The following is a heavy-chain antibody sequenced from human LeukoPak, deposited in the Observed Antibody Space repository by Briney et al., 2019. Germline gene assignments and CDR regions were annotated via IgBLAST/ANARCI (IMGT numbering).Heavy chain of an antibody. CDR3: ARTKPPIQLWVRPYCYYGMDV. CDR1: GFTFSSYS. D-gene: IGHD5-18*01. V-gene: IGHV3-21*01. CDR2: ISSSSSYI. J-gene: IGHJ6*04. Sequence: MPGGSLRLSCAASGFTFSSYSMNWVRQAPGKGLEWVSSISSSSSYIYYADSVKGRFTISRDNAKISLYLPMNSLRAEDTAVYYCARTKPPIQLWVRPYCYYGMDVWGKGTTVTVSS.